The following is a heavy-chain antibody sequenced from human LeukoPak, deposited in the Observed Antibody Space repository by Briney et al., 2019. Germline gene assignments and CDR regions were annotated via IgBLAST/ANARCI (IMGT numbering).Heavy chain of an antibody. Sequence: PSETLSHTCAVYGGSFSGYYWSWIRQPPGKGLEWIGEINHSGSTNYNPSLKSRVTISVDTSKNQFSLKLSSVTAADTAVYYCARASRDVWGSYRYTRLDYWGQGTLVTVSS. D-gene: IGHD3-16*02. V-gene: IGHV4-34*01. CDR1: GGSFSGYY. CDR2: INHSGST. CDR3: ARASRDVWGSYRYTRLDY. J-gene: IGHJ4*02.